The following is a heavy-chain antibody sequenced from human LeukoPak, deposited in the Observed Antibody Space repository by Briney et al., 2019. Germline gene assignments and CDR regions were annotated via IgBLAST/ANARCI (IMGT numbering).Heavy chain of an antibody. D-gene: IGHD2-8*02. Sequence: GGSLRLSCAASGFTFTIYAMSWVRQAPGKGLEWVSAISGSGGGTYYADSVKGRFTISRDNSKNTLYLQMSSLRAEDTAVYYCHFTGLMGYWGQGTLVTVSS. CDR1: GFTFTIYA. J-gene: IGHJ4*02. CDR2: ISGSGGGT. CDR3: HFTGLMGY. V-gene: IGHV3-23*01.